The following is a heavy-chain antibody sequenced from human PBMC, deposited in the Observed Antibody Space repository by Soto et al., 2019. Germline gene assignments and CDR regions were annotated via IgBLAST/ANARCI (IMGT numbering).Heavy chain of an antibody. CDR1: GFTFSSYW. CDR3: AREVVVAATLYYYYYMDV. Sequence: GGSLRLSCAASGFTFSSYWMHWVRQAPGKGLVWVSRINRDGSSTSYADSVKGRFTISRDNAKNTLYLQMNSLRAEDTAVYYCAREVVVAATLYYYYYMDVWGKGTTVTVSS. D-gene: IGHD2-15*01. J-gene: IGHJ6*03. V-gene: IGHV3-74*01. CDR2: INRDGSST.